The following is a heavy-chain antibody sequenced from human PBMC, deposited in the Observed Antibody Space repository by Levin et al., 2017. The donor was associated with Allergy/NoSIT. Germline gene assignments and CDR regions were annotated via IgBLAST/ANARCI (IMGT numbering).Heavy chain of an antibody. CDR3: AKDHPSTGWSAFGY. J-gene: IGHJ4*02. Sequence: GGSLRLSCAASGFTISSFAMSWVRQAPGKGLEWVSAITNNNGKTYYADSVMGRFTISRDSSKNILYLEMNSLRAEDTAVYYCAKDHPSTGWSAFGYWGQRTLVTVSS. CDR1: GFTISSFA. V-gene: IGHV3-23*01. CDR2: ITNNNGKT. D-gene: IGHD6-19*01.